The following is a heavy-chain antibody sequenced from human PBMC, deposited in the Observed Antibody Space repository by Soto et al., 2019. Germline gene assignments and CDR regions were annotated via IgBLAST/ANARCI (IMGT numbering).Heavy chain of an antibody. CDR3: ARMERSKEGLAVYYYDY. CDR1: SGSISSYY. CDR2: ISYSGNT. J-gene: IGHJ4*02. D-gene: IGHD3-3*02. V-gene: IGHV4-59*01. Sequence: SETLSLTCTVSSGSISSYYWSWIRQPPGKGLEWIGYISYSGNTNYNPSLKSRVTLSADTSKNQLSLNLTSATAADTAVYYCARMERSKEGLAVYYYDYCGQGTLITVSS.